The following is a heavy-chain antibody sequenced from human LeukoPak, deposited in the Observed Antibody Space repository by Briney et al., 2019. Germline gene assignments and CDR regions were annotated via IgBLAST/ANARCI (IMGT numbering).Heavy chain of an antibody. V-gene: IGHV2-26*01. Sequence: ESGPTLVNPTETLTLTCTVSGFSLSNARMGVSWIRQPPGKALEWLAHISSNDEKSYSTSLKSRLTISKDTSKSQVVLTMTNMDPVDTATYYCARITGYCSGGSCRYFDYWGQGTLVTVSS. CDR2: ISSNDEK. CDR1: GFSLSNARMG. J-gene: IGHJ4*02. CDR3: ARITGYCSGGSCRYFDY. D-gene: IGHD2-15*01.